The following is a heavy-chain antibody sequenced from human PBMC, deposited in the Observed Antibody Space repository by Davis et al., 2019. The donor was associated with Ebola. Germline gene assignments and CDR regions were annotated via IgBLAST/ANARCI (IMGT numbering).Heavy chain of an antibody. CDR1: GFTFSSYA. J-gene: IGHJ6*04. V-gene: IGHV3-23*01. Sequence: GESLKISCAASGFTFSSYAMNWVRQAPGKGLEWVSAISGSGGSTYYADSVKGRFTISRDNSKSTLYLQMSSLRAEDTAVYYCAKALVYCTKGVCYTDYYYYGMDVWGKGTTVTVSS. D-gene: IGHD2-8*01. CDR3: AKALVYCTKGVCYTDYYYYGMDV. CDR2: ISGSGGST.